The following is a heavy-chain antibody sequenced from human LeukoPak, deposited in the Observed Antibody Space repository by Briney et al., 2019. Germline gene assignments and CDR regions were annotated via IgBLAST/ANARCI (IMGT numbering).Heavy chain of an antibody. V-gene: IGHV4-4*08. CDR3: ARRAYYDSSGFHPTSGYFDL. Sequence: SETLSLTCSVSGGSMFSYYWNWIRQPPGKGLEWIGYIYSSGITNYNPSLRSGGTISVATSRNQFSLSLTSVTAEDTAIYYCARRAYYDSSGFHPTSGYFDLWGRGTLVTVSS. CDR1: GGSMFSYY. CDR2: IYSSGIT. D-gene: IGHD3-16*01. J-gene: IGHJ2*01.